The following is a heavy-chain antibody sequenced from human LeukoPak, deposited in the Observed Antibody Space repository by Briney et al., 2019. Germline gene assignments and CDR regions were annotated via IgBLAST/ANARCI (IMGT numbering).Heavy chain of an antibody. CDR2: IFPGDSST. CDR1: GYRFTNYW. Sequence: GESLKTSCKGSGYRFTNYWIGWVRQMPGKDLEWMGIIFPGDSSTIYNPSFQGQVTISVDKSISTAYLQWSSLKASDTAVYYCARQAVAAFLVFEFWGQGTLVTVSS. D-gene: IGHD3-3*02. V-gene: IGHV5-51*01. CDR3: ARQAVAAFLVFEF. J-gene: IGHJ4*02.